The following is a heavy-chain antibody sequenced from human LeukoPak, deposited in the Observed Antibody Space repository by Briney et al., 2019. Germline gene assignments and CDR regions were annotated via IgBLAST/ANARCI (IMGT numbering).Heavy chain of an antibody. CDR1: GGSISSSGYY. D-gene: IGHD3-10*01. V-gene: IGHV4-39*07. J-gene: IGHJ6*03. CDR3: ARGMGSYYYYMDV. Sequence: SETLSLTCTVSGGSISSSGYYWGWIRQPPGKGLEWIGSIYYSGRTYYNPSLKSRVTISEDTSKNQFSLKVTSVTAADTAVYYCARGMGSYYYYMDVWGKGTTVTVSS. CDR2: IYYSGRT.